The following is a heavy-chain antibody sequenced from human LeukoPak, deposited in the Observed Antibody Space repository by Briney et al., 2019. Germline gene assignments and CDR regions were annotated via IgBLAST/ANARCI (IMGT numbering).Heavy chain of an antibody. J-gene: IGHJ6*02. CDR1: GGSIRSDDSY. D-gene: IGHD5-12*01. CDR3: ARDRWMKAGNIWLHYGMDV. V-gene: IGHV4-30-4*01. CDR2: MYYSGNT. Sequence: SQTLFLTCSVSGGSIRSDDSYWTWIRQSPGKGLEWIGYMYYSGNTYYHPSLKSRVTISEDRSKSQISLRLASLTAADTAVYYCARDRWMKAGNIWLHYGMDVWGQGITVTVSS.